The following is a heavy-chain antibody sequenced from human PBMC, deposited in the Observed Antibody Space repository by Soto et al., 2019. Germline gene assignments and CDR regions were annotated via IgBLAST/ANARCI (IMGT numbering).Heavy chain of an antibody. Sequence: GGSLRLSCEVSGFTFSAYWMHWVRQVPGKGLIWGSRISDDGSTTTYADSVNGRFTISRDNAKNTLYLQMNSLRVDDTALHYCITGPRVSSTGTGDHWPKGTLVTVSS. J-gene: IGHJ4*02. CDR1: GFTFSAYW. CDR2: ISDDGSTT. D-gene: IGHD1-1*01. CDR3: ITGPRVSSTGTGDH. V-gene: IGHV3-74*01.